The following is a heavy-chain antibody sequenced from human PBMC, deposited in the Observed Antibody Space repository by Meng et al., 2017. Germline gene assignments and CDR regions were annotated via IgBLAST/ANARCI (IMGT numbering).Heavy chain of an antibody. D-gene: IGHD6-13*01. V-gene: IGHV3-74*01. CDR3: ARSSEQQLVGDFQH. CDR1: GFTFSSYW. J-gene: IGHJ1*01. CDR2: INSDGSST. Sequence: GGSLRLPCAASGFTFSSYWMHWVRQAPGKGLVWVSRINSDGSSTSYADSVKGRFTIPRDNAKNTLYLQMNSLRAEDTAVYYCARSSEQQLVGDFQHWGQGTLVTVSS.